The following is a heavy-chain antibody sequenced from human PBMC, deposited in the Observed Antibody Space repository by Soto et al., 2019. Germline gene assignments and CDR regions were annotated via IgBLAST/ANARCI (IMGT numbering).Heavy chain of an antibody. D-gene: IGHD2-15*01. V-gene: IGHV1-69*13. CDR1: GGTFSSYA. CDR3: AYSSKGDIVLYYFDY. CDR2: IIPIFGTA. J-gene: IGHJ4*02. Sequence: SVKVSCKASGGTFSSYAISWVRQAPGQGLEWMGGIIPIFGTANYAQKFQGRVTITADESTSTAYMVLSSLRSEDSAVYYCAYSSKGDIVLYYFDYWGQGTLVTVSS.